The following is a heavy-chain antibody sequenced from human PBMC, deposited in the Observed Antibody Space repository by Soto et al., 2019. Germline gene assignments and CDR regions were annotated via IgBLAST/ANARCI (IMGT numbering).Heavy chain of an antibody. Sequence: SETLSLTCTVSGGSISSYYWSWIRQPPGKGLEWIGYIYYSGSTNYNPSLKSRVTISVDNAKNSLYLQMNSLRAEDTAVYYCAREIVVARGASYFDYWGPGTLVTVSS. V-gene: IGHV4-59*12. CDR2: IYYSGST. D-gene: IGHD2-2*01. J-gene: IGHJ4*02. CDR3: AREIVVARGASYFDY. CDR1: GGSISSYY.